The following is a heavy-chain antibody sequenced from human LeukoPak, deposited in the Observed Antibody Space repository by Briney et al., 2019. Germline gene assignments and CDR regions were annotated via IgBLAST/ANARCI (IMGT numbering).Heavy chain of an antibody. CDR2: IYYSGST. Sequence: SETLSLTCTVSGGSISSSSYYWGWIRQPPGEGLEWIGSIYYSGSTYYNPSLKSRVTISVDTSKNQFSLKLSSVTAADTAVYYCARDGMGLVGATSFDYWGQGTLVTVSS. D-gene: IGHD1-26*01. V-gene: IGHV4-39*07. CDR1: GGSISSSSYY. CDR3: ARDGMGLVGATSFDY. J-gene: IGHJ4*02.